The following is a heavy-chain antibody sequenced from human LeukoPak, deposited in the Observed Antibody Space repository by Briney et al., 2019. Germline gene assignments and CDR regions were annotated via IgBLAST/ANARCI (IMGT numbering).Heavy chain of an antibody. CDR3: ARDRRVYTSSWYRMNYYYMVG. CDR1: GGSFSSGSFY. Sequence: SETLSLTCTVSGGSFSSGSFYWDWIRQPAGKGLEWIGRIYTSGSTNYNPSLKSRVTISIDTFENQFSLKLSSVTAADTAVYCSARDRRVYTSSWYRMNYYYMVGSGKGTTVTVSS. J-gene: IGHJ6*03. CDR2: IYTSGST. D-gene: IGHD6-13*01. V-gene: IGHV4-61*02.